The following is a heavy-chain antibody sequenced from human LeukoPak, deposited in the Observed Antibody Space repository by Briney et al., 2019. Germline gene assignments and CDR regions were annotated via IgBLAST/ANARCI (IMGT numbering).Heavy chain of an antibody. CDR2: IYTSGST. CDR1: GGSISSYN. CDR3: ASAYYDILGGHFDY. J-gene: IGHJ4*02. D-gene: IGHD3-9*01. V-gene: IGHV4-4*07. Sequence: PSETLSLTCTVSGGSISSYNWSWIRQPAGKGLEWIGRIYTSGSTNYNPSLKSRVTISVDTSKNQFSLKVTSVTAADTAVHYCASAYYDILGGHFDYWGQGTLVTVSS.